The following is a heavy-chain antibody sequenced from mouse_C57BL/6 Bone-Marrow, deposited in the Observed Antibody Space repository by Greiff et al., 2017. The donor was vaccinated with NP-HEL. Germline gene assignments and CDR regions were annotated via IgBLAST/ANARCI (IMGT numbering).Heavy chain of an antibody. D-gene: IGHD2-2*01. V-gene: IGHV10-1*01. CDR2: IRSKSNNYAT. Sequence: EVQRVESGGGLVQPKGSLKLSCAASGFSFNTYAMNWVRQAPGKGLEWVARIRSKSNNYATYYADSVKDRFTISRDDSESMLYLQMNNLKTEDTAMYYCVGAWVTTYFDVWGTGTTVTVSS. J-gene: IGHJ1*03. CDR1: GFSFNTYA. CDR3: VGAWVTTYFDV.